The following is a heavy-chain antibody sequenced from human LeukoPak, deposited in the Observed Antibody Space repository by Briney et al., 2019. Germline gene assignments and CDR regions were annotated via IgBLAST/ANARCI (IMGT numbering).Heavy chain of an antibody. Sequence: GASVKVSCKASGGTFSSYAISWVRQAPGQGLEWMGGTIPIFGTANYAQKFQGRVTITADKSTSTAYMELSSLRSEDTAVYYCASEYCSGGSCQFDYWGQGTLVTVSS. CDR2: TIPIFGTA. D-gene: IGHD2-15*01. CDR3: ASEYCSGGSCQFDY. J-gene: IGHJ4*02. CDR1: GGTFSSYA. V-gene: IGHV1-69*06.